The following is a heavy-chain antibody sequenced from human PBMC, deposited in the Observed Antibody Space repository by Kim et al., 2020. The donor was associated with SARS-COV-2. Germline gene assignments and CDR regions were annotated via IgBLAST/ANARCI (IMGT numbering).Heavy chain of an antibody. J-gene: IGHJ5*02. Sequence: GGSLRLSCAASGFIVTNHYLTWVHQAPGKGLEWLSMIHIDGTTYYADSVRGRFTISRDTSENTLYLQMNNLRAEDTAIYFCRRGHWGDTPSWGQGTRVTISS. D-gene: IGHD7-27*01. CDR3: RRGHWGDTPS. V-gene: IGHV3-53*01. CDR2: IHIDGTT. CDR1: GFIVTNHY.